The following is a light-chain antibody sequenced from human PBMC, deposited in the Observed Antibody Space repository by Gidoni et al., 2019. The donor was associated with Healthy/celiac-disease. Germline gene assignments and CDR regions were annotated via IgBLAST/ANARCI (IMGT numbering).Light chain of an antibody. V-gene: IGKV3-11*01. CDR2: DAS. CDR3: QQRSNWPSLT. CDR1: QSVSSD. Sequence: ELVLTQSPATLSLSPGERATLSCRASQSVSSDLAWYQQNPGQAPRLLIYDASNKATGIPARFSGSGSGTDFTLTISSLEPEDFAVYYCQQRSNWPSLTFGGGTKVEIK. J-gene: IGKJ4*01.